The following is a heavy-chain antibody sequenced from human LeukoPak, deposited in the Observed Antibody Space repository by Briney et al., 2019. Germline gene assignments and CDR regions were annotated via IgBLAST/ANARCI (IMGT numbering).Heavy chain of an antibody. CDR2: ISISGVNT. J-gene: IGHJ4*02. V-gene: IGHV3-23*01. D-gene: IGHD2-2*01. Sequence: GGSLRLSCAASGFTFSSYAMSWVRQAPGKGVEWVSGISISGVNTFYADSVKGRFTISRDNSKNTLHLQMNSLRAEDTAVYYCFKEPGAYQLLSYWGQGTLVTVSS. CDR3: FKEPGAYQLLSY. CDR1: GFTFSSYA.